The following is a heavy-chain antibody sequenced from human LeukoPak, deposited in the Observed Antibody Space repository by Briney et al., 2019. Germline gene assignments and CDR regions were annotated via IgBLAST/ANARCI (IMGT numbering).Heavy chain of an antibody. J-gene: IGHJ4*02. CDR3: ARRVESGYSFDY. V-gene: IGHV5-51*01. D-gene: IGHD3-3*01. CDR2: IYPGDSDT. CDR1: GYSFTTYR. Sequence: GESLKISCKGSGYSFTTYRIAWVRQMPGKGLEWMGIIYPGDSDTRYSPSFQGQVTISADKSFSTAYLQWSGLKASDTAMYYCARRVESGYSFDYWGQASLVTVSS.